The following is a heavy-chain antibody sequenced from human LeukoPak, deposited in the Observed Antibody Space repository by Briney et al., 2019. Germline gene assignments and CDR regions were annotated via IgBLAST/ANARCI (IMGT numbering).Heavy chain of an antibody. Sequence: PGGSLRLSCAASGFSFSSYGMHWVRQAPGKGLEWVALISYDGSNKYYADSVKGRFTISRDNSKNTLYLQMNSLRAEDTAVYYCARDRTNSRSFDYWGQGTLVTVSS. J-gene: IGHJ4*02. CDR2: ISYDGSNK. CDR1: GFSFSSYG. V-gene: IGHV3-30*03. D-gene: IGHD2-21*01. CDR3: ARDRTNSRSFDY.